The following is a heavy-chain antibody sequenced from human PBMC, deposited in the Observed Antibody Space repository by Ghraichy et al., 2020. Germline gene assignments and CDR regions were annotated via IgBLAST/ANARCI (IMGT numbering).Heavy chain of an antibody. V-gene: IGHV4-61*02. Sequence: SETLSLTCTVSGGSISSGSYYWSWIRQPAGKGLEWIGRIYTSGSTNYNPSLKSRVTISVDTSKNQFSLKLSSVTAADTAVYYCAGFRGVSPYGMDVWGQGTTVTVSS. CDR2: IYTSGST. J-gene: IGHJ6*02. CDR3: AGFRGVSPYGMDV. CDR1: GGSISSGSYY. D-gene: IGHD3-10*01.